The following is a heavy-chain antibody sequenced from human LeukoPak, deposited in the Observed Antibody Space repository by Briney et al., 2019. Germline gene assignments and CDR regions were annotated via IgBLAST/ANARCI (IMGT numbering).Heavy chain of an antibody. Sequence: GGSLRLSCSASGFSFGKFVMHWVRQAPGKGLEYVSAISINGGSTYYTDSVKGRFTISRDDSKNTLYLQMSGLRDEDTAVYYCVKPSISAAGTDHWGQGTLVTVSS. J-gene: IGHJ4*02. CDR1: GFSFGKFV. CDR3: VKPSISAAGTDH. CDR2: ISINGGST. V-gene: IGHV3-64D*06. D-gene: IGHD6-13*01.